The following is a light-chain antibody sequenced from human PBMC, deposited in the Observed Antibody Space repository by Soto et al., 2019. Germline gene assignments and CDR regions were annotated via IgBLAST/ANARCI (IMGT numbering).Light chain of an antibody. CDR1: SSDVGGYKY. CDR3: SSYTSSSTSV. V-gene: IGLV2-14*01. Sequence: QSALTQPASVSGSPGQSITISCTGTSSDVGGYKYVSWYQQHPGKSPKLMIYDVSNRHSGVSNRFSGSKSGNTASLTISGLQAEDEADYYCSSYTSSSTSVFGTGTKLTVL. CDR2: DVS. J-gene: IGLJ1*01.